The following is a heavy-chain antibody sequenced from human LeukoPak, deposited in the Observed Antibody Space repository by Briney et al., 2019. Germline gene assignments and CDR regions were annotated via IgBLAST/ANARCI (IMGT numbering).Heavy chain of an antibody. CDR1: GGSISSSY. D-gene: IGHD3-22*01. CDR2: IYYSGST. CDR3: ARVPSDSSGYPYFDY. Sequence: PSETLSLTCAVSGGSISSSYWSWIRQPPGKGLEWIGYIYYSGSTNYNPSLKSRVTISVDTSKNQFSLKLSSVSAADTAVYYCARVPSDSSGYPYFDYWGQGTLVTVSS. V-gene: IGHV4-59*01. J-gene: IGHJ4*02.